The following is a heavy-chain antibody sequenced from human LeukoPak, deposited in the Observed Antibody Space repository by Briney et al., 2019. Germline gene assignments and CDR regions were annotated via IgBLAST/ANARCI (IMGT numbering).Heavy chain of an antibody. CDR1: GGSFSGYY. CDR2: INHSGST. Sequence: SETLSLTCAVYGGSFSGYYWSCMRQPPGKGLEWIGEINHSGSTNYNPSLKSRVTISVDTSKNQFSLKLSSVTAADTAVYYCARSTWNFDYWGQGTLVTVSS. CDR3: ARSTWNFDY. V-gene: IGHV4-34*01. J-gene: IGHJ4*02. D-gene: IGHD2-2*01.